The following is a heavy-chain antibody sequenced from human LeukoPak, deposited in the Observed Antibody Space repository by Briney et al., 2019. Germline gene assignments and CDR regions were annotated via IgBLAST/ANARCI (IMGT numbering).Heavy chain of an antibody. CDR2: IYYSGST. CDR1: GGSISSYY. J-gene: IGHJ4*02. D-gene: IGHD2-15*01. CDR3: AGHRYCSGGSCYRIDY. Sequence: PSETLSLTCTVSGGSISSYYWSWIRQPPGKGLEWIGYIYYSGSTNYNPSLKSRVTISVGTSKNQFSLKLSSVTAADTAVYYCAGHRYCSGGSCYRIDYWGQGTLVTVSS. V-gene: IGHV4-59*01.